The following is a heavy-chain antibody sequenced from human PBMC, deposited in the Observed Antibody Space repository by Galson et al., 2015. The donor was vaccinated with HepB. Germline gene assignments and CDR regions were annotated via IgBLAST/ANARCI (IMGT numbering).Heavy chain of an antibody. D-gene: IGHD4-11*01. Sequence: IFATTNYAQRFQGRVTITAADSTSTAYMELSSLRSEDTAVYYCARTYSNYAYGMDVWGQGTTVTVSS. CDR2: IFATT. CDR3: ARTYSNYAYGMDV. V-gene: IGHV1-69*01. J-gene: IGHJ6*02.